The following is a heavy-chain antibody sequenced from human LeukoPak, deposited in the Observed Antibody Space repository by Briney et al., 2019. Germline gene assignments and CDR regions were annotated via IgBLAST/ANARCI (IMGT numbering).Heavy chain of an antibody. J-gene: IGHJ4*02. CDR3: ARVDSSGWSRPFDY. Sequence: PSQTLSLTCTVSGGSISSGSYYWSWIRQPAGKELEWIGRIYTSGSTNYNPSLKSRVTISVDTSKNQFSLKLSSVTAADTAVYYCARVDSSGWSRPFDYWGQGTLVTVSS. V-gene: IGHV4-61*02. D-gene: IGHD6-19*01. CDR1: GGSISSGSYY. CDR2: IYTSGST.